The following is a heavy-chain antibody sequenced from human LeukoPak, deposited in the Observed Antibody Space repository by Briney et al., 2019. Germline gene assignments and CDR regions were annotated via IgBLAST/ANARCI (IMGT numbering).Heavy chain of an antibody. V-gene: IGHV4-4*07. Sequence: SETLSLTCTVSGGSISSYYWSWIRQPAGKGLEWIGRIYTSGSTNYNPSLKSRVTMSVDTSKNQFSLKLSSVTAADTAVYYCARERYSSGWYGDYFDYWGQGTLVTVSS. J-gene: IGHJ4*02. CDR3: ARERYSSGWYGDYFDY. CDR2: IYTSGST. CDR1: GGSISSYY. D-gene: IGHD6-19*01.